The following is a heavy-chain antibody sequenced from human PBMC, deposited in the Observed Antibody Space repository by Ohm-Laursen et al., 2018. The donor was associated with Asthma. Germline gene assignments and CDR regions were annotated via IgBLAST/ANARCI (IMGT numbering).Heavy chain of an antibody. J-gene: IGHJ5*02. CDR3: ARGTPRYDFWSGYYNA. V-gene: IGHV1-69*01. CDR1: GGTLNNFA. CDR2: IIPMFHTA. D-gene: IGHD3-3*01. Sequence: SSVKVSCKASGGTLNNFAINWVRQAPGQGLEWMGGIIPMFHTATYAQKFQGKVTISADESTTTTYMELSSLRSEDTAVYYCARGTPRYDFWSGYYNAWGQGTLVTVSS.